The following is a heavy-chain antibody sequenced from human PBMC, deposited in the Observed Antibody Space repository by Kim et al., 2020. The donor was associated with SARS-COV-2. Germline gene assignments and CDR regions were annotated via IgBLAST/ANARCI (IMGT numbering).Heavy chain of an antibody. V-gene: IGHV3-15*01. CDR3: TSEYCGGDCYSRGTLFDY. J-gene: IGHJ4*02. Sequence: KGRFTISRDDSTNTLYLQMNSLKTEDTAVYYCTSEYCGGDCYSRGTLFDYWGQGTLVTVSS. D-gene: IGHD2-21*02.